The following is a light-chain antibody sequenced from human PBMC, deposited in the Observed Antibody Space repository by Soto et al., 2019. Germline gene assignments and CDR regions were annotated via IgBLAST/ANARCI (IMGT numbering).Light chain of an antibody. CDR3: QQYDNLPIT. V-gene: IGKV1-33*01. CDR2: DAS. Sequence: DIQMTQSPSSLSASVGDRVTITCQASQDISNYLNWYQQKPGKAPKLLIYDASNLETGVPSRFSGSGSGTDFTFNINSLQPEDIATYYCQQYDNLPITFGQGTRLEIK. J-gene: IGKJ5*01. CDR1: QDISNY.